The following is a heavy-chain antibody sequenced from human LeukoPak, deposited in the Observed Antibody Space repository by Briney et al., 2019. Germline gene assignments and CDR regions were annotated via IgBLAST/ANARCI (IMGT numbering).Heavy chain of an antibody. CDR3: ARGSGETGGYYYVY. Sequence: SVKVSCKASGGSLSRYAISWVRQAPGQGLEWMGGIIPIFGTANYAQKFQGRVTITADESTRTAYMELRTLRSEDTAIYYCARGSGETGGYYYVYWGRGTPVTVSS. D-gene: IGHD3-22*01. CDR1: GGSLSRYA. V-gene: IGHV1-69*01. J-gene: IGHJ4*02. CDR2: IIPIFGTA.